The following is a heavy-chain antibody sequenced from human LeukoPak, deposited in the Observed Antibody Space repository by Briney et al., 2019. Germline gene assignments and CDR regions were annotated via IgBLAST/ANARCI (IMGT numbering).Heavy chain of an antibody. CDR1: GFTFSSYG. CDR3: ARDLCSGGSCYDV. D-gene: IGHD2-15*01. Sequence: GGSLRLSCAASGFTFSSYGMHWVRQAPGKGLEWVAVIWYDGSNKYYADSVKGRSTTSRDNSKNTLYLQMNSLRAEDTAVYYCARDLCSGGSCYDVWGQGTLVTVSS. CDR2: IWYDGSNK. J-gene: IGHJ4*02. V-gene: IGHV3-33*01.